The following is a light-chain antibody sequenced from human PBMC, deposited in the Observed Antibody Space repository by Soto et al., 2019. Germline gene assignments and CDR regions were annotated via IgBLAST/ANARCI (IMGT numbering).Light chain of an antibody. CDR1: SSDVGGYNY. Sequence: QPVLAQPPSASGSPGQSVAISCTVTSSDVGGYNYVSWYQQHPGKAPKLMIYEVNKRPSGVPDRFSGSKSGNTASLTVSGLQAEDEADYYCSSYAGSSNVFGTGTKVTVL. V-gene: IGLV2-8*01. J-gene: IGLJ1*01. CDR3: SSYAGSSNV. CDR2: EVN.